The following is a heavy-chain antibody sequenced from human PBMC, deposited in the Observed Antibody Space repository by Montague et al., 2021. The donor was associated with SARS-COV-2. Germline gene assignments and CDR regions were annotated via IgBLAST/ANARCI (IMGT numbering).Heavy chain of an antibody. J-gene: IGHJ6*02. D-gene: IGHD3-9*01. CDR3: ARDRGYFDWLFHSDYYYYGMDV. CDR1: GGSISSSSYY. Sequence: SETPSLTCTVSGGSISSSSYYWGWIRQPPGKGLEWIGSIYYSGSTYYNPSLKSRVTISVDTSKNQFSLKLSSVTAADTAVYYCARDRGYFDWLFHSDYYYYGMDVWGQGTTVTVSS. V-gene: IGHV4-39*07. CDR2: IYYSGST.